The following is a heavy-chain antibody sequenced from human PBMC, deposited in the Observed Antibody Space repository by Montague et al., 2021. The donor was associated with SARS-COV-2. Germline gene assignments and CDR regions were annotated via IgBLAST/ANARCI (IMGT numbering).Heavy chain of an antibody. V-gene: IGHV4-34*01. J-gene: IGHJ6*03. CDR2: ISRGGST. Sequence: SETLSLTCAVHGTSFSGYYWNWIRQPPGKGLEWIGEISRGGSTKYSPSLKSRLTISADTSKNQFSLKLTSVAAADTAVYYCARLRDGVVPSPILGVGPYYSYYYMDVWGRGTTATVSS. D-gene: IGHD3-10*01. CDR3: ARLRDGVVPSPILGVGPYYSYYYMDV. CDR1: GTSFSGYY.